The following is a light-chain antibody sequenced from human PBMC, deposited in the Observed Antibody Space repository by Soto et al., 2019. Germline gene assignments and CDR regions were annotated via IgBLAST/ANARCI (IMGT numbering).Light chain of an antibody. CDR1: QSLLHSNGYNC. CDR3: MQALQTPWT. CDR2: LGY. Sequence: IVMTQSPLSLPVTPGESASISCRSSQSLLHSNGYNCLDWYLQKPGQSQQLLIYLGYNRAPGVHDRLSGSGSGTDFTLKIRRVEAGDVGVYYCMQALQTPWTFGQGTKVDIK. V-gene: IGKV2-28*01. J-gene: IGKJ1*01.